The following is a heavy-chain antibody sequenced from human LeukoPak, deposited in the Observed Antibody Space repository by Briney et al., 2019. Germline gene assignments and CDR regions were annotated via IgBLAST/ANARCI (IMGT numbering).Heavy chain of an antibody. Sequence: GESLKISCKGSGYSFTSYWIGWVRQMPGKGLEWMGIIYPGDSDTRYSPSFQGQVTISADKSISTAYLQWSSLKASDTAMYYCARLEETDDCYDSSGYYNWFDPWGQGTLVTVSS. CDR1: GYSFTSYW. D-gene: IGHD3-22*01. CDR3: ARLEETDDCYDSSGYYNWFDP. J-gene: IGHJ5*02. CDR2: IYPGDSDT. V-gene: IGHV5-51*01.